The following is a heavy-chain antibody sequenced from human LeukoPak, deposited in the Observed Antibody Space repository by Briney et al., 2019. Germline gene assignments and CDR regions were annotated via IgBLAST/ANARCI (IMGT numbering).Heavy chain of an antibody. CDR2: IYTSGST. CDR1: GGSMSSYY. CDR3: ARERITDYYYYMDV. V-gene: IGHV4-4*07. D-gene: IGHD2-15*01. J-gene: IGHJ6*03. Sequence: SETLSLTCSVSGGSMSSYYWSWIRQPAGKGLEWIGRIYTSGSTNYNPSLKSRVTISVDTSKNQFSLKLSSVTAADTAVYYCARERITDYYYYMDVWGKGTTVTISS.